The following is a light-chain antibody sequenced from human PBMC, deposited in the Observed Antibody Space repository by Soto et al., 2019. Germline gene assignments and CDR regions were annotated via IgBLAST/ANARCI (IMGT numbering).Light chain of an antibody. CDR2: EVS. Sequence: QSALTQPASVSGSPGQSITISCTGTSSDVGGYNYVSWYQQHPGKAPKLMIYEVSNRPSGVSNRFSGSRSGNTDSLTISGLQAEDEADYYCSSYTNSGTLVVFGGGTKLTVL. CDR3: SSYTNSGTLVV. CDR1: SSDVGGYNY. V-gene: IGLV2-14*01. J-gene: IGLJ2*01.